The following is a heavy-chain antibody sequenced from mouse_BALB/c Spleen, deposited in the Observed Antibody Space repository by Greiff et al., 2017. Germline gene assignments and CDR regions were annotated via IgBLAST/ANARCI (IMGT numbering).Heavy chain of an antibody. CDR3: ARYEGRGWYFDV. Sequence: EVQLQQSGPSLVKPSQTLSLTCSVTGDSITSGYWNWIRKFPGNKLEYMGYISYSGSTYYNPSLKSRISITRDTSKNQYYLQLNSVTTEDTATYYCARYEGRGWYFDVWGAGTTVTVSS. CDR2: ISYSGST. D-gene: IGHD3-3*01. CDR1: GDSITSGY. V-gene: IGHV3-8*02. J-gene: IGHJ1*01.